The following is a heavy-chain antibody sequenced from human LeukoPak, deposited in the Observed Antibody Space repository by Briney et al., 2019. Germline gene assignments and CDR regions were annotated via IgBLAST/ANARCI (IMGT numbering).Heavy chain of an antibody. J-gene: IGHJ6*03. Sequence: SETLSLTCTISGGSISSYYWSWIRQPAGKGLEWIGRIYTSGSTNYNPSLKSRVTMSVDTSKNQFSLKLSSVTAADTAVYYCARGYSGYDSYYYYYYMDVWGKGTTVTVSS. CDR2: IYTSGST. V-gene: IGHV4-4*07. CDR1: GGSISSYY. D-gene: IGHD5-12*01. CDR3: ARGYSGYDSYYYYYYMDV.